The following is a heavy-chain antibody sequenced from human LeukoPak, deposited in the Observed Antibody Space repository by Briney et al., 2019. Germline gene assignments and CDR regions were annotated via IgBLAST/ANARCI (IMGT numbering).Heavy chain of an antibody. CDR1: GLTFSNYA. D-gene: IGHD4-17*01. J-gene: IGHJ4*02. CDR3: ARETYGDYGSKDY. Sequence: GGSLRLSCAASGLTFSNYAMSWVRQAPGKGPEWVSLIRSNGSKTYYADSVKGRFTISRDNSKNTLYLRMNSLRAEDTAVYYCARETYGDYGSKDYWGQGTLVTVSS. V-gene: IGHV3-23*01. CDR2: IRSNGSKT.